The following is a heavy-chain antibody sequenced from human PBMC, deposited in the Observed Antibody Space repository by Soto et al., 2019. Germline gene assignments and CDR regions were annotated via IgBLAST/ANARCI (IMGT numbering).Heavy chain of an antibody. CDR2: IIPIFGTA. CDR3: ARATSVAQDYYYGMDV. CDR1: GGTFSSYA. J-gene: IGHJ6*02. Sequence: EASVKVSCKASGGTFSSYAISWVRQAPGQGLEWMGGIIPIFGTANYAQKFQGRVTITADESTSTAYMELSSLRSEDTAVYYCARATSVAQDYYYGMDVWGQGTTVTVSS. D-gene: IGHD6-19*01. V-gene: IGHV1-69*13.